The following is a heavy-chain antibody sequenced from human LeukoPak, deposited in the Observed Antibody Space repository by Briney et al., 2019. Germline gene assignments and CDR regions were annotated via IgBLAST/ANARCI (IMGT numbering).Heavy chain of an antibody. J-gene: IGHJ4*02. CDR3: ARRYCSGGSCNFDY. Sequence: GESLKISCKGSEYSFTNYWIGWVRQMPGKGLEWLGSIYPADSDTRYSPSFQGQVTISADKSITTAYLQWSSLKASDTAMFYCARRYCSGGSCNFDYWGQGTLVTVSS. D-gene: IGHD2-15*01. CDR1: EYSFTNYW. V-gene: IGHV5-51*01. CDR2: IYPADSDT.